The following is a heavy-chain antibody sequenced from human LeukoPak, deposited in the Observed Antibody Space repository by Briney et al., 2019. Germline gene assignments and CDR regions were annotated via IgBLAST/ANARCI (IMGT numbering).Heavy chain of an antibody. D-gene: IGHD5-12*01. CDR2: IKQDGSEK. J-gene: IGHJ4*02. CDR3: VGGSGY. Sequence: PGGSLRLSCVASGFTFSSYWMNWVRQDPGKGLEWVANIKQDGSEKYYVDSVKGRFTISRDNAKNSLYLQMNSLRAEDTAIYYCVGGSGYWGQGTLVTVSS. CDR1: GFTFSSYW. V-gene: IGHV3-7*01.